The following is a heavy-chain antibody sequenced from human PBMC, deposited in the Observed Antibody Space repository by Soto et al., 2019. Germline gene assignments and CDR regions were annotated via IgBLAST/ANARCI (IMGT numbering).Heavy chain of an antibody. V-gene: IGHV4-31*03. J-gene: IGHJ2*01. D-gene: IGHD5-18*01. Sequence: KSSETLSLTCTVSGGSISSGGYYWSWIRQHPGKGLEWIGYIYYSGSTYYNPSLKSRVTISVDTSKNQFSLKLSSVTAADTAVYYCARESGYSYGPGPAYWYFDLWGRGTLVTVSS. CDR1: GGSISSGGYY. CDR2: IYYSGST. CDR3: ARESGYSYGPGPAYWYFDL.